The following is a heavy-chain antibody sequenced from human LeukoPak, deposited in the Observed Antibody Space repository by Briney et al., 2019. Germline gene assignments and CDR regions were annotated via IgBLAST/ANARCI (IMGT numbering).Heavy chain of an antibody. CDR1: GFTFSTYE. CDR2: VSISGNTI. J-gene: IGHJ3*01. CDR3: ARESTWDAFDV. Sequence: GGSLRLSCAASGFTFSTYEMNWVRQAPGKGLEWVSYVSISGNTIDYADSVKGRFTMSRDIAKNSLYLQMNSLGPEDTAVYYCARESTWDAFDVWGQGTMVTVSS. V-gene: IGHV3-48*03.